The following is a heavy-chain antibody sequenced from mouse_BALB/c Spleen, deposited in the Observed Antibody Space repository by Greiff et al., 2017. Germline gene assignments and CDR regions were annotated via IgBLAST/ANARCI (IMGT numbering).Heavy chain of an antibody. CDR3: ARDPNYYGSSGFDY. Sequence: EVKLVESGGGLVQPGGSLRLSCATSGFTFTDYYMSWVRQPPGKALEWLGFIRNKANGYTTEYSASVKGRFTISRDNSQSILYLQMNTLRAEDSATYYCARDPNYYGSSGFDYWGQGTTLTVSS. CDR2: IRNKANGYTT. CDR1: GFTFTDYY. V-gene: IGHV7-3*02. D-gene: IGHD1-1*01. J-gene: IGHJ2*01.